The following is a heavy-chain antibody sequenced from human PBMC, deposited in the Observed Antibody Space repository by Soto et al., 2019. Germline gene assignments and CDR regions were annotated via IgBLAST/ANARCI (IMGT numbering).Heavy chain of an antibody. J-gene: IGHJ6*02. CDR1: GGTFSSYA. D-gene: IGHD6-6*01. CDR2: IIPIFGTT. V-gene: IGHV1-69*13. CDR3: ARGIAARSYYYYGMDV. Sequence: SVKVSCKASGGTFSSYAISWVRQAPGQGLEWMGGIIPIFGTTNYAQKFQGRVTITADESTSTAYMELSSLRSEDTAVYYCARGIAARSYYYYGMDVWGQGTTVTVSS.